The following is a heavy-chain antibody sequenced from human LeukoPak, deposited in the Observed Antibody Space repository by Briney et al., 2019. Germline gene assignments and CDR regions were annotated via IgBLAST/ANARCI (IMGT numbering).Heavy chain of an antibody. CDR2: IKQDGSEK. D-gene: IGHD3-16*02. V-gene: IGHV3-7*01. Sequence: HGGSLRLSCAASGFTFSSYWMSWVRQAPGKGLEWVANIKQDGSEKYYVDSVKGRFTISRDNAKNSLYLQMNSLRAEDTAVYYCARAGGSTPDYDYVWGSYRSFYYYYYMDVWGKGTTVTVSS. J-gene: IGHJ6*03. CDR1: GFTFSSYW. CDR3: ARAGGSTPDYDYVWGSYRSFYYYYYMDV.